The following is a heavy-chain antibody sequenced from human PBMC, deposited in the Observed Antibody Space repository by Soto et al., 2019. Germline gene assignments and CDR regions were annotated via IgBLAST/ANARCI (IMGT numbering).Heavy chain of an antibody. Sequence: QVQLVQSGAEVKKPGASVKVYCKASGYTFTDYGISWVRQAPGQGLEWMGWIHTNNGHTNYAQKVQGRVTMTTDTSTSTAYMELRSLRPDDTAVYYCARDAQYSSRWHPIDFWGQGTLVTVSS. CDR2: IHTNNGHT. V-gene: IGHV1-18*01. J-gene: IGHJ4*02. CDR1: GYTFTDYG. D-gene: IGHD6-13*01. CDR3: ARDAQYSSRWHPIDF.